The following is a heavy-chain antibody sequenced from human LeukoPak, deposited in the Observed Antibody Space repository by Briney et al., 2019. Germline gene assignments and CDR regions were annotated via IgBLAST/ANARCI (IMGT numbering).Heavy chain of an antibody. J-gene: IGHJ4*02. CDR1: GGSISSLY. CDR3: ARSPEGFLEWSPAYYFDY. CDR2: IYYSGST. Sequence: SETLSLTCTVSGGSISSLYWSWIRQPPGKGLEWIGYIYYSGSTNYNPSLKSRVTISVDTSKNQFSLKLSSVTAADTAVYYCARSPEGFLEWSPAYYFDYWGQGTLVTVSS. D-gene: IGHD3-3*01. V-gene: IGHV4-59*11.